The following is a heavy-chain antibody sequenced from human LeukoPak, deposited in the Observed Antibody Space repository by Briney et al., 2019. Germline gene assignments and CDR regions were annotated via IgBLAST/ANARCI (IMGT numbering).Heavy chain of an antibody. CDR1: GFTFSSYE. D-gene: IGHD3-22*01. J-gene: IGHJ4*02. V-gene: IGHV3-48*03. CDR3: ARRYYYDSSGSYYFDY. Sequence: GGSPRLSCAASGFTFSSYEMNWVRQAPGKGLEWVSYISSSGSTIYYADSVKGRFTISRDNAKNSLYRQMNSLRAEDTAVYYCARRYYYDSSGSYYFDYWGQGTLVTVSS. CDR2: ISSSGSTI.